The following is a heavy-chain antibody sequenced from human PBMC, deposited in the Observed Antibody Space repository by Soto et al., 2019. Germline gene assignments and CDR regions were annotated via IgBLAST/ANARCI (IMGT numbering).Heavy chain of an antibody. CDR3: AKDSHGRRITIFGVVTVGPGGFDY. V-gene: IGHV3-23*01. J-gene: IGHJ4*02. D-gene: IGHD3-3*01. CDR1: GFTFSSYA. Sequence: GGSLRLSCAASGFTFSSYAMSWVRQAPGKGLEWVSAISGSGGSTYYANSVKGRFTISRDNSKSTLYLQMNSLRAEDTAVYYCAKDSHGRRITIFGVVTVGPGGFDYWGQGTLVTVSS. CDR2: ISGSGGST.